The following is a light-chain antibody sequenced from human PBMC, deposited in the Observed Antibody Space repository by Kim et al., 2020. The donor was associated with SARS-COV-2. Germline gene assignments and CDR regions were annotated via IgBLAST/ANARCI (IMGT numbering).Light chain of an antibody. J-gene: IGKJ2*03. CDR1: HIVSGSH. CDR3: QQYDSSPYS. CDR2: AAS. V-gene: IGKV3-20*01. Sequence: EIVLTQSPGTLSVSPGERATLSCRASHIVSGSHLAWYQQKPGQAPRLLIYAASRRATGIPDRVSGSGSGTDFTLTISRLEPEDFAVYYCQQYDSSPYSFGLGTKLEI.